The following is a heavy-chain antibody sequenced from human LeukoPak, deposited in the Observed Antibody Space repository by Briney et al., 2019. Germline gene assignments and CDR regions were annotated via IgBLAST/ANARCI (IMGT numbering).Heavy chain of an antibody. CDR3: ARDPRTVRV. Sequence: GGSLRLSCAASGFTFSSYSMNWVRQAPGKGLEWLSYISGDSGDTNYADSVKGRFTISRDNAKNSLYLQMNSLRVEDTAVYFCARDPRTVRVWGQGTLVTVSS. J-gene: IGHJ4*02. V-gene: IGHV3-21*05. D-gene: IGHD1-1*01. CDR1: GFTFSSYS. CDR2: ISGDSGDT.